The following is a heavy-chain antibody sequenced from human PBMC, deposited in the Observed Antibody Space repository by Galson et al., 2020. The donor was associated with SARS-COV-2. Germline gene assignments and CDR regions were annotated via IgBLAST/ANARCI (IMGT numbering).Heavy chain of an antibody. Sequence: ASVKVSCRASGYSFTRFSMSWLRQAPGQGLEWMGWINTDTGHPTYALGFRGRFVFSLDTSVSTTYLLISRLKAEDTAMYYCARELPAAGHFHLWGQGTLVTVSS. J-gene: IGHJ1*01. CDR2: INTDTGHP. CDR3: ARELPAAGHFHL. V-gene: IGHV7-4-1*02. CDR1: GYSFTRFS. D-gene: IGHD6-13*01.